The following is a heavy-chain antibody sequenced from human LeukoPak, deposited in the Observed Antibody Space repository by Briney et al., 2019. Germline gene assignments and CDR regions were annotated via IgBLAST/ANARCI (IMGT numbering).Heavy chain of an antibody. Sequence: ASVKVSCKASGYTFTSYGISWVRQAPGQGLEWMGWISAYNGNTNCAQKLQGRVTMTTDTSTSTAYMELRSLRSDDTAVYYCARDPTYCGGNCYSGKYYYGMDVWGQGTTVTVSS. V-gene: IGHV1-18*01. D-gene: IGHD2-21*02. CDR2: ISAYNGNT. CDR3: ARDPTYCGGNCYSGKYYYGMDV. J-gene: IGHJ6*02. CDR1: GYTFTSYG.